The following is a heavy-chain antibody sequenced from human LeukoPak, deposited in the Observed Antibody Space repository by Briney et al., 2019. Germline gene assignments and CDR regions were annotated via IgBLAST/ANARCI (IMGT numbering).Heavy chain of an antibody. CDR2: IYSGGST. J-gene: IGHJ4*02. D-gene: IGHD3-9*01. CDR3: ARDPNYDILTGFDY. V-gene: IGHV3-66*01. Sequence: GGPLRLSCAASGFTVSSNYMSWVRQAPGKGLEWVSVIYSGGSTYYADSVKGRFTISRDNSKNTLYLQMNSLRAEDTAVYYCARDPNYDILTGFDYWGQGTLVTVSS. CDR1: GFTVSSNY.